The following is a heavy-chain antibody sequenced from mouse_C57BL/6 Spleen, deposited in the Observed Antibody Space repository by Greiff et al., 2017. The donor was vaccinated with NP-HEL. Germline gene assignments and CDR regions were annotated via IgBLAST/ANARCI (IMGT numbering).Heavy chain of an antibody. CDR1: GFNIKDYY. CDR2: IDPEDGDT. Sequence: VQLKESGAELVRPGASVKLSCTASGFNIKDYYMHWVKQRPEQGLEWIGRIDPEDGDTEYAPKFQGKATMTADTSSNTAYLPLSSLTSEDTAVYYCTTIYDGSRDYFDYWGQGTTLTVSS. D-gene: IGHD2-3*01. V-gene: IGHV14-1*01. J-gene: IGHJ2*01. CDR3: TTIYDGSRDYFDY.